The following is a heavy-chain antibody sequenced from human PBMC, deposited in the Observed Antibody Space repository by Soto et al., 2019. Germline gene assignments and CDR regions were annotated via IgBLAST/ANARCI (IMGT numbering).Heavy chain of an antibody. CDR1: GFTFSSYS. V-gene: IGHV3-48*01. CDR2: ISSSSSTI. Sequence: GGSLRLSCAASGFTFSSYSMNWVRQAPGKGLEWVSYISSSSSTIYYADSVKGRFTISRDNAKNSLYLQMNSLRAEDTAVYYCARIRSIPGYSSSRTRGWFDPWGQGTLVTVSS. D-gene: IGHD6-13*01. J-gene: IGHJ5*02. CDR3: ARIRSIPGYSSSRTRGWFDP.